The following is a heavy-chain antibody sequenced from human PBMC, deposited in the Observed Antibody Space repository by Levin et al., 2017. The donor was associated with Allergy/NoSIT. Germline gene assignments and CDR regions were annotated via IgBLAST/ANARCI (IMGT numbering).Heavy chain of an antibody. CDR3: ARFPTYCSSTSCYREAFDC. CDR2: IYWDDDK. Sequence: NVSGPTLVKPTQTLTLTCTFSGFSLSTSGVGVGWIRQPPGKALEWLALIYWDDDKRYNPSLKSRLIITKDTSKSQVVLTMTNMDPVDTATYYCARFPTYCSSTSCYREAFDCWGQGTLVTVSS. J-gene: IGHJ4*02. CDR1: GFSLSTSGVG. V-gene: IGHV2-5*02. D-gene: IGHD2-2*02.